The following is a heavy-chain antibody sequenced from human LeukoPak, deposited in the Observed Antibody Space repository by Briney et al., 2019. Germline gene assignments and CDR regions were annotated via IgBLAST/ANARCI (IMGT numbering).Heavy chain of an antibody. CDR3: ARHTYYYDSSGLYYFDY. CDR1: GYSISSGYY. Sequence: SETLSLTCAVSGYSISSGYYWGWIRQPPGKGLEWIVSVYHSGSTYYNPSLKSRVTISVDTSKNQFSLKLSSVTAADTAVYYCARHTYYYDSSGLYYFDYWGQGTLVTVSS. CDR2: VYHSGST. D-gene: IGHD3-22*01. V-gene: IGHV4-38-2*01. J-gene: IGHJ4*02.